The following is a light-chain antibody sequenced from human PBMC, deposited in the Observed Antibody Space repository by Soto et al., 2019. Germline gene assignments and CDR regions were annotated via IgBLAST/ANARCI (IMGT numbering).Light chain of an antibody. J-gene: IGLJ2*01. CDR1: RSNIGLKT. V-gene: IGLV1-44*01. CDR2: SDN. CDR3: AAWDDRQGE. Sequence: QSVLTQPPSASGAPGQTVTISCSGSRSNIGLKTINWYQQISGTAPKLLIFSDNQRPSGVPDRFSGSKSDTSASLAISGLRSEDEGDYYCAAWDDRQGEFGGGTKLTVL.